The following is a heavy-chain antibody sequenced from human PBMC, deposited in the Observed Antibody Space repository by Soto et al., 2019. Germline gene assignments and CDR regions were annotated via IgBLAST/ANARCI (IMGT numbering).Heavy chain of an antibody. CDR2: ISSNGGST. D-gene: IGHD1-7*01. CDR3: VKDRRTTRRAMDV. CDR1: GFTFSSCA. J-gene: IGHJ6*02. V-gene: IGHV3-64D*06. Sequence: GGSLRLSCSASGFTFSSCAMHWVRQAAGKGLEYVSGISSNGGSTYYADSVKDRFTISRDNSKNTLFLQVNSLTAEDTAVYYCVKDRRTTRRAMDVWGQGTTVTVSS.